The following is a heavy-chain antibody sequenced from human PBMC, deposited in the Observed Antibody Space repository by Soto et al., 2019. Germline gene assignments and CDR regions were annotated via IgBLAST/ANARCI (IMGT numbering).Heavy chain of an antibody. CDR1: GYTFTSYG. V-gene: IGHV1-18*01. D-gene: IGHD2-15*01. CDR2: ISAYNGNT. CDR3: ATYCSGGSCHEAYAFDI. J-gene: IGHJ3*02. Sequence: QVPLVQSGAEVKKPGASVKVSCKASGYTFTSYGISWVRQAPGQGLEWMGWISAYNGNTNYAQKLQGRVTMTTDTSTSTAYMELRSLRSDDTAVYYCATYCSGGSCHEAYAFDIWGQGTMVTVSS.